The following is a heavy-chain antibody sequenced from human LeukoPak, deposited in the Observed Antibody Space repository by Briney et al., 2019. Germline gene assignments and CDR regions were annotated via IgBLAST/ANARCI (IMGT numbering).Heavy chain of an antibody. D-gene: IGHD5/OR15-5a*01. J-gene: IGHJ4*02. CDR2: TRGDGITT. CDR3: ARDHVYGGADY. CDR1: GFTFHNYA. V-gene: IGHV3-43*02. Sequence: GGSLTLSCAASGFTFHNYAIHWVRQAAGKGLEWVSLTRGDGITTYFADSVKGRFTISRDNSKSSLFLRMNSLRTEDTALYYCARDHVYGGADYWGQGTLVTVSS.